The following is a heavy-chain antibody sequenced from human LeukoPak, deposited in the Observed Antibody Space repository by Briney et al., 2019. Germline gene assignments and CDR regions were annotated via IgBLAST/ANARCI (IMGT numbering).Heavy chain of an antibody. CDR1: GFTFNRHA. J-gene: IGHJ4*02. V-gene: IGHV3-23*01. D-gene: IGHD3-22*01. CDR2: SGVSGGST. CDR3: AKEHFDTSGYYSRFDN. Sequence: GGSLRLSCAASGFTFNRHAMSWVRQAPGKGLEWVSSSGVSGGSTHYADSVKGRFTISRDNSQNTQYLHMNSLRVDDTAVYYCAKEHFDTSGYYSRFDNWGQGILVTVSS.